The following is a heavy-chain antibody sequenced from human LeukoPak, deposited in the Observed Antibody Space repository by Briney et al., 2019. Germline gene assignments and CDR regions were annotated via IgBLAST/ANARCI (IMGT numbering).Heavy chain of an antibody. CDR3: ATATKWELLYYFDY. V-gene: IGHV1-2*02. J-gene: IGHJ4*02. Sequence: GASVKVSCKASGYTFTGYYMHWVRQAPGQGLEWMGWINPNSGGTNYAQKFQGRVTMTRDTSISTAYMELSRLRSADTAVYYYATATKWELLYYFDYGGQGTLVTVSS. CDR1: GYTFTGYY. CDR2: INPNSGGT. D-gene: IGHD1-26*01.